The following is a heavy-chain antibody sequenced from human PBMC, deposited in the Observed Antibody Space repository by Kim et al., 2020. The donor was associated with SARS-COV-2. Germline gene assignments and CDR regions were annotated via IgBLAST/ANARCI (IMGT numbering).Heavy chain of an antibody. Sequence: GGSLRLSCAASGFTFSGSAMHWVRQASGKGLEWVGRIRSKANSYATAYAASVKGRFTISRDDSKNTAYLQMNSLKTEDTAVYYCTAPGYSSGSGAFDIWGQGTMVTVSS. D-gene: IGHD6-19*01. CDR2: IRSKANSYAT. J-gene: IGHJ3*02. V-gene: IGHV3-73*01. CDR3: TAPGYSSGSGAFDI. CDR1: GFTFSGSA.